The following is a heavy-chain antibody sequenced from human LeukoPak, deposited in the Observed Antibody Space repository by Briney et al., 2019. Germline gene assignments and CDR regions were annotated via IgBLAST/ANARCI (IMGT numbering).Heavy chain of an antibody. CDR1: GFTFSRYR. CDR3: AREGDGFDI. V-gene: IGHV3-7*01. J-gene: IGHJ3*02. CDR2: IKHDVGDE. Sequence: PGGSLRLSCAGSGFTFSRYRISWVRQAPGKGLEWVASIKHDVGDEYYGDSVKGRFIISRDNGKNSLFLQMNSLRAEDTAVYYCAREGDGFDIWGQGTMVTVYS.